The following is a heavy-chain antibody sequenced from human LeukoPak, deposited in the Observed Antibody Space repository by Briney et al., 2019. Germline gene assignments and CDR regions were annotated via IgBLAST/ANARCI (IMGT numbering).Heavy chain of an antibody. CDR3: ARDGGGYGSGSYYTGTDAFDI. D-gene: IGHD3-10*01. V-gene: IGHV3-33*01. CDR1: GFTFSSYG. Sequence: PGGSLRLSCAAPGFTFSSYGMHWVRQAPGKGLEWVAVIWYDGSNKYYADSVKGRFTISRDNSKNTLYLQMNSLRAEDTAVYYCARDGGGYGSGSYYTGTDAFDIWGQGTMVTVSS. CDR2: IWYDGSNK. J-gene: IGHJ3*02.